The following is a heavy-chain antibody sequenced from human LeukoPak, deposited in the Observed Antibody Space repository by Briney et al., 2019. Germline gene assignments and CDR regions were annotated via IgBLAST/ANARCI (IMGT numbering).Heavy chain of an antibody. V-gene: IGHV3-20*04. CDR3: ASSASDNIVAAGTFDY. CDR1: GFTFDDYG. Sequence: GGSLRLSCAASGFTFDDYGMSWVRQAPGKGLEWVSGINWNGGSTGYADSVKGRFTISRDNAKNSLYLQMNSLRAEDTAMYYCASSASDNIVAAGTFDYWGQGTLVTVSS. J-gene: IGHJ4*02. D-gene: IGHD6-13*01. CDR2: INWNGGST.